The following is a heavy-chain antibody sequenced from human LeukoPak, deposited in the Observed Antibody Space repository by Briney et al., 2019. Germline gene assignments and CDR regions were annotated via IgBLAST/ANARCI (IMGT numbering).Heavy chain of an antibody. V-gene: IGHV3-23*01. CDR3: AKDQNPPSRYDFWSGYLLFDY. CDR2: ISGSGGST. Sequence: GGSLRLSCAASGFTFSSYAMSWVRQAPGKGLEWVSVISGSGGSTYYADSVKGRFTISRDNSKNMLYLQMNSLRAEDTAVYYCAKDQNPPSRYDFWSGYLLFDYWGQRTLVTVSS. J-gene: IGHJ4*02. D-gene: IGHD3-3*01. CDR1: GFTFSSYA.